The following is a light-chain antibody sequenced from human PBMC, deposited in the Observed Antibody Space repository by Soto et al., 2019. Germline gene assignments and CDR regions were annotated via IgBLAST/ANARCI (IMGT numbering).Light chain of an antibody. V-gene: IGLV2-14*01. Sequence: QSALTQPASVSGSPGQSITISCTGTSSDVGGYNYVSWYQQHPGKAPKLMIYDVRNRPSGVSNRFSGSKSVNTASLTISGLQAEDEADYYCHSYTTTSTYVFGTGTKVTVL. CDR1: SSDVGGYNY. CDR2: DVR. CDR3: HSYTTTSTYV. J-gene: IGLJ1*01.